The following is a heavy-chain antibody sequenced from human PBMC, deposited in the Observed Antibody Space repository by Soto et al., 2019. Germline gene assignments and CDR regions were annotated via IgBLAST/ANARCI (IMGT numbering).Heavy chain of an antibody. CDR2: ISYDGSNK. D-gene: IGHD3-10*01. Sequence: GGSLRLSCAASGFTFSSYGMHRVRQAPGKGLEWVAVISYDGSNKYYADSVKGRFTISRDNSKNTLYLQMNSLRAEDAAVYYCAKDTGFYGFVYWGQGTLVTVSS. V-gene: IGHV3-30*18. J-gene: IGHJ4*02. CDR3: AKDTGFYGFVY. CDR1: GFTFSSYG.